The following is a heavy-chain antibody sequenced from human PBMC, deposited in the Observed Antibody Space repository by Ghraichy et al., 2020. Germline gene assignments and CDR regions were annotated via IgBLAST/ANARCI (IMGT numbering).Heavy chain of an antibody. D-gene: IGHD3-3*01. Sequence: SETLTLTCTVSGGSISSGGYHWSWIRQHPGKGLEWIGYIYYSGSTYYNPSLKSRVTISVDTSKNQFSLKLSSVTAADTAVYYCARANYDFWSGYSSAEYFQHWGQGTLVTVSS. J-gene: IGHJ1*01. V-gene: IGHV4-31*03. CDR1: GGSISSGGYH. CDR3: ARANYDFWSGYSSAEYFQH. CDR2: IYYSGST.